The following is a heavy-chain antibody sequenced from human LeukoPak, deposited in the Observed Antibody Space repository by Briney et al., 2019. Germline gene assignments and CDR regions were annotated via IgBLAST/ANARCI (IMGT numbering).Heavy chain of an antibody. V-gene: IGHV4-34*01. J-gene: IGHJ4*02. Sequence: SETLSLTCAVYGGSFSGYYWSWIRQPPGKGLEWIGEINHIGSTNYNPSLKSRVTISVDTTKNQFSLKLRPGTAADTAVYYCARAPLLPYTEYWGQGSLVTVSS. CDR1: GGSFSGYY. CDR3: ARAPLLPYTEY. CDR2: INHIGST. D-gene: IGHD3-9*01.